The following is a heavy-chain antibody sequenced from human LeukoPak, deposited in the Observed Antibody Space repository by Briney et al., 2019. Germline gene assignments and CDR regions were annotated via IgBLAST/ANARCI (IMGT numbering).Heavy chain of an antibody. Sequence: PSETLSLTCTVSGGSISSYCWSWIRQPPGKGLEWVGYIYYSGTTNYNPSLMNRVAISVDTSKNKSSLRLMSLTAAATAVDYCVRDEGDVTRASSERFDYWGQGNLVTVSS. V-gene: IGHV4-59*01. CDR3: VRDEGDVTRASSERFDY. CDR1: GGSISSYC. D-gene: IGHD4-17*01. CDR2: IYYSGTT. J-gene: IGHJ4*02.